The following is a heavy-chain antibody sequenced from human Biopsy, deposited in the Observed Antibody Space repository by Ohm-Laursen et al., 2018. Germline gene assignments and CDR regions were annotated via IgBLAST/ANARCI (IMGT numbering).Heavy chain of an antibody. J-gene: IGHJ5*02. V-gene: IGHV3-23*01. D-gene: IGHD3-3*01. CDR2: SSGSGNST. CDR1: GFPFSNYA. Sequence: SPRLSCAASGFPFSNYAMTWVRQAPGKGLEWVSCSSGSGNSTFYADSVKGRFAVSRDNSKNTLYLQMNSLRAEDTAMYYCARDLYDFCGGCPFDPWGQGTLVTVSP. CDR3: ARDLYDFCGGCPFDP.